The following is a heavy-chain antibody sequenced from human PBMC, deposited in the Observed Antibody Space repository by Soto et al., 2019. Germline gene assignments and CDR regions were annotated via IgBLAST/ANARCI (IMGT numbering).Heavy chain of an antibody. CDR1: GFTFSSYG. J-gene: IGHJ4*02. Sequence: QVQLVESGGGVVQPGRSLRLSCAASGFTFSSYGMHWVRQAPGKGLEWVAVISYDGSNKYYADSVKGRFTISRYNSKNTLYLQMNSLRSEDTAVYYCAKDKHIVVVTAPFDYCGQGTLVTVSS. CDR2: ISYDGSNK. D-gene: IGHD2-21*02. V-gene: IGHV3-30*18. CDR3: AKDKHIVVVTAPFDY.